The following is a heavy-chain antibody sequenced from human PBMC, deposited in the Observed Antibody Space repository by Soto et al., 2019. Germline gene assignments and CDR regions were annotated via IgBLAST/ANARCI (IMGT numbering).Heavy chain of an antibody. CDR2: IYYSGST. J-gene: IGHJ3*02. D-gene: IGHD3-22*01. CDR1: GGSISSYY. CDR3: ARALPTGYYYGSSGYHGASDI. V-gene: IGHV4-59*01. Sequence: SETLSLTCTVSGGSISSYYWSWIRQPPGKGLEWIGYIYYSGSTNYNPSLKSRVTISVDTSKNQFSLKLSSVTAADTAVYYCARALPTGYYYGSSGYHGASDIWGQGTMVTVSS.